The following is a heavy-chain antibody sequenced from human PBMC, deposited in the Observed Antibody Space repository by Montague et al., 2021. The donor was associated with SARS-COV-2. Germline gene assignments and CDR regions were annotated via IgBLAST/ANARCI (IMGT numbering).Heavy chain of an antibody. D-gene: IGHD3-3*01. CDR2: IYYSGST. J-gene: IGHJ6*04. CDR1: GGSFSTYS. V-gene: IGHV4-59*06. Sequence: SETLSLTRAVHGGSFSTYSWNWIRQPPGKGLEWIGYIYYSGSTYXNPSLKSRVTISVDTSKNQFSLKLSSVTAADTAVYYCARGGTSKTIFGVVTHVLEVDVWGKGTTVTVSS. CDR3: ARGGTSKTIFGVVTHVLEVDV.